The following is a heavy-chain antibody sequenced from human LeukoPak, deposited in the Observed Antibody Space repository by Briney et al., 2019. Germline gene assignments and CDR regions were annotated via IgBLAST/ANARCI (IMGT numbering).Heavy chain of an antibody. Sequence: PGGSLTLSFPASGFIFSSYRMNWVGQPPGRGREWVASISSSSSYICYADSVKGRFTISRDNAKNSLYLQMNSLRAEDTAVYYCARDSGVDYGSGRYPHDYWGQGSLVTVSS. J-gene: IGHJ4*02. D-gene: IGHD3-10*01. CDR3: ARDSGVDYGSGRYPHDY. CDR1: GFIFSSYR. CDR2: ISSSSSYI. V-gene: IGHV3-21*01.